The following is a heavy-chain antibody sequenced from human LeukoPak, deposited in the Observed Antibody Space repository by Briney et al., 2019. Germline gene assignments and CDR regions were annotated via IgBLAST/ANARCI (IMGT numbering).Heavy chain of an antibody. Sequence: GESLKISCKGSGYSFTSYWIGWVRQMPGKGLEWMGIIYPGDSDTRYSPSFQGQVTISADKSISTAYLQWSSLKASDTAMYYCARCDEYYYGSGSFPARDWGQGTMVTVSS. CDR2: IYPGDSDT. J-gene: IGHJ3*01. D-gene: IGHD3-10*01. CDR1: GYSFTSYW. V-gene: IGHV5-51*01. CDR3: ARCDEYYYGSGSFPARD.